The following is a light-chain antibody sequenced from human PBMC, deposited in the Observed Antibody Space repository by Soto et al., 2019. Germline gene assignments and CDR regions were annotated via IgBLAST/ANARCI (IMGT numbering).Light chain of an antibody. CDR2: AVS. CDR1: SSDVGDHNY. J-gene: IGLJ2*01. V-gene: IGLV2-14*03. Sequence: QSALTQPASVSGSPGQSITISCTGTSSDVGDHNYVSWYQQQPGKAPKLMIYAVSNRPSGVSNRCSGSKSGTTASLTVSGLKAEDEADYYCSSYTTSSTVIFGGGTKLTVL. CDR3: SSYTTSSTVI.